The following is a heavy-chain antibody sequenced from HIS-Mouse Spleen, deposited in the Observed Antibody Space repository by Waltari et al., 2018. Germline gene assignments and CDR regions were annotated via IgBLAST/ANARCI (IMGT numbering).Heavy chain of an antibody. Sequence: QVQLVESGGGVVQPGRSLRLSCAASGFTFSSYGRHWVHQAPGKGLEWVAVISYDGSNKYYADSVKGRFTISRDNSKNTLYLQMNSLRAEDTAVYYCAKASSGWLDYWGQGTLVTVSS. CDR2: ISYDGSNK. CDR1: GFTFSSYG. D-gene: IGHD6-19*01. CDR3: AKASSGWLDY. J-gene: IGHJ4*02. V-gene: IGHV3-30*18.